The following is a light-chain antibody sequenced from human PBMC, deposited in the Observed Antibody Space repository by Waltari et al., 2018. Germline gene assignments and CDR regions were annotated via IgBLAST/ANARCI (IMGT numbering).Light chain of an antibody. CDR3: AAWDDSLSVSYV. CDR1: DSNIGRMS. V-gene: IGLV1-47*01. Sequence: HSVLIQPRAVSGTPGQAVSISCFRADSNIGRMSVVWYQQLPGTAHKLLIYRDEQRPSGVPDRFSGSKSGTSASLAIRGLRSEDEADYYCAAWDDSLSVSYVFGSGTKVTV. J-gene: IGLJ1*01. CDR2: RDE.